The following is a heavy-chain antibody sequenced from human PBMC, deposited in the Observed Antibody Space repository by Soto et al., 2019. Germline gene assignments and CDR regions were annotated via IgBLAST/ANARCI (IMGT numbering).Heavy chain of an antibody. CDR3: ARGHYGGNQNNWFDP. CDR2: IYHSGST. Sequence: SETLSLTCAVSGGSISSSNWWSWVRQPPGKGLEWIGEIYHSGSTKYNPCLKSRVTISVDKSKNQFSLKLSSVTAADTAVYYCARGHYGGNQNNWFDPWGQGTLVTVSS. D-gene: IGHD4-17*01. V-gene: IGHV4-4*02. CDR1: GGSISSSNW. J-gene: IGHJ5*02.